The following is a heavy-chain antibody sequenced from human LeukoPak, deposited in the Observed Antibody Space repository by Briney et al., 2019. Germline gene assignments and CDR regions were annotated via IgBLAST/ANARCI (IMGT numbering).Heavy chain of an antibody. CDR3: ARDHVAGGYYYYYYGMDV. Sequence: GGSLRLSCAASGFTFSSYGMHWVRQAPGKGLEWVAFIRYDGSNKYYADSVKGRFTISRDNSKNTLYLQMNSLRAEDTAVYYCARDHVAGGYYYYYYGMDVWGQGTTVTVSS. CDR2: IRYDGSNK. CDR1: GFTFSSYG. J-gene: IGHJ6*02. V-gene: IGHV3-30*02. D-gene: IGHD2-21*01.